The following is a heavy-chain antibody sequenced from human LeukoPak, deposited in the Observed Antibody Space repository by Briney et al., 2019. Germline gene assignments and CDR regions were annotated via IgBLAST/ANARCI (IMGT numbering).Heavy chain of an antibody. Sequence: GGSLRLSCAASGFTFSSYSMNWVRQAPGKGLEWVSSISSSSSYIYYADSVKGRFTISRDNAKNSLYLQMNSLRAEDTAVYYCAKEAVTTDYWYFDLWGRGTLVTVSS. J-gene: IGHJ2*01. CDR3: AKEAVTTDYWYFDL. D-gene: IGHD4-17*01. V-gene: IGHV3-21*01. CDR2: ISSSSSYI. CDR1: GFTFSSYS.